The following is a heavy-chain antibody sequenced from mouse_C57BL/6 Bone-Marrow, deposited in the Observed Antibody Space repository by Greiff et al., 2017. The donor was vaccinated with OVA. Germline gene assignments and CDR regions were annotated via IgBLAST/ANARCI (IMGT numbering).Heavy chain of an antibody. J-gene: IGHJ2*01. CDR1: GYTFTGYW. CDR2: IDPETGGT. V-gene: IGHV1-9*01. Sequence: VKLVESGAELMKPGASVKLSCKATGYTFTGYWIEWVKQRPGHGLEWIGAIDPETGGTAYNQKFKGKAILTADKSSSTAYMELRSLTSEDSAVYYCTRCGLRYFDYWGQGTTLTVSS. CDR3: TRCGLRYFDY. D-gene: IGHD2-4*01.